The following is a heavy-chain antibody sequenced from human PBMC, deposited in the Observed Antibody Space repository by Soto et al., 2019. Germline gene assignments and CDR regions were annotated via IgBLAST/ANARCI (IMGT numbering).Heavy chain of an antibody. D-gene: IGHD4-17*01. CDR3: AREFDYGHSFDD. J-gene: IGHJ4*02. CDR1: GGTFSSYT. Sequence: SVKVSCKASGGTFSSYTISWVRQAPGQGLEWMGRIIPILGIANYAQKFQGRVTITADKSTSTAYMELSSLRSEDTAVYYCAREFDYGHSFDDRGQGTLVTVSS. V-gene: IGHV1-69*04. CDR2: IIPILGIA.